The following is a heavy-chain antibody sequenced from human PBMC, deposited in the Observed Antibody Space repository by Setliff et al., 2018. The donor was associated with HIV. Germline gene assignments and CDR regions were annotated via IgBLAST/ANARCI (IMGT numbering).Heavy chain of an antibody. V-gene: IGHV4-61*02. CDR1: GGSISSGSYY. D-gene: IGHD4-17*01. J-gene: IGHJ4*02. Sequence: SETLSLTCTVSGGSISSGSYYWSWIRQPAGKGLEWIGRIYASGSSNYNPSLKSRVTMSVDTSKNQFSLKLSSVTAADTAVYYCARGVVAYDYGDLISLHYFDYWGQGTLVTVSS. CDR3: ARGVVAYDYGDLISLHYFDY. CDR2: IYASGSS.